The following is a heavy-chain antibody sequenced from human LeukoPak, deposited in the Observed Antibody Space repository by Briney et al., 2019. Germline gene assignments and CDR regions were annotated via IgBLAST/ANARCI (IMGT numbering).Heavy chain of an antibody. V-gene: IGHV4-34*01. CDR1: GGSFSGYY. J-gene: IGHJ4*02. Sequence: SETLSLTCAVYGGSFSGYYWSWIRQPPGKGLEWIGEINHSGSTNYSPSLKSRVTVSVDTSKNQFSLRLSSVTAADTAVYYCATHPRSSYGYDYWGQGTLVTVSS. D-gene: IGHD5-18*01. CDR3: ATHPRSSYGYDY. CDR2: INHSGST.